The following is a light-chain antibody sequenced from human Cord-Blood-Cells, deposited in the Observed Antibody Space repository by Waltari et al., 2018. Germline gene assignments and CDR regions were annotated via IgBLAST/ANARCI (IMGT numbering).Light chain of an antibody. CDR1: NSAVGGYNY. CDR2: DVS. J-gene: IGLJ2*01. V-gene: IGLV2-14*01. Sequence: QSAPTQPAPVSGSPGQSITTSCTGTNSAVGGYNYVPWYQQHPGKPPKHIIYDVSNRPSGFSHRFSGSKSGNTASLTISGLQAEDESDYYCSSYTSSSNVVFGGGTKLTVL. CDR3: SSYTSSSNVV.